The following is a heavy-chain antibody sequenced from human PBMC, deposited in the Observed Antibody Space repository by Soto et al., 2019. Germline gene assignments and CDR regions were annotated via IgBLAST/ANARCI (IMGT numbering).Heavy chain of an antibody. Sequence: QVQLVQSGAEVKKPGSSVKVSCKASGGAFSDYAFSWVRQAPGQGLEWLGGIMPIFRAPDYAHKFQGRVTITADEFTRTAYREMNSLRSEDTAVYYCASWLKGPDIGNYYYGMDVWGQGTTVTVS. CDR2: IMPIFRAP. V-gene: IGHV1-69*12. J-gene: IGHJ6*02. D-gene: IGHD2-15*01. CDR3: ASWLKGPDIGNYYYGMDV. CDR1: GGAFSDYA.